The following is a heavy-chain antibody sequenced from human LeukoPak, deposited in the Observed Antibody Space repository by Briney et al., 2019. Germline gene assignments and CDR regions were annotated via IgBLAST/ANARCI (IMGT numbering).Heavy chain of an antibody. CDR2: ISGNSATK. CDR1: GFPFETYS. CDR3: GRDFYYRIDY. J-gene: IGHJ4*02. V-gene: IGHV3-48*02. D-gene: IGHD3-10*01. Sequence: PGGSLRLSCAASGFPFETYSMNWVRQAPGKGLEWVSYISGNSATKNYADSMRGRFTVSRDNAKNSLYLQMNSLRDEDTAVYYCGRDFYYRIDYWGQGTPVTVSS.